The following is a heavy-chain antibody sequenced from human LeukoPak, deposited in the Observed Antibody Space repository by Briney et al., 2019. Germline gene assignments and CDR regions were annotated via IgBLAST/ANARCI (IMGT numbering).Heavy chain of an antibody. CDR3: ATSRSPNYYDSSGYYYDTGAFDI. D-gene: IGHD3-22*01. CDR2: ISSSASTI. J-gene: IGHJ3*02. Sequence: RPGGSLRLSCAASGFTFSDYYMSWIRQAPGKGLEWVSYISSSASTIYYADSVKGRFTISRDNAKNSLYLQMNSLRAEDTAVYYCATSRSPNYYDSSGYYYDTGAFDIWGQGTMVTVSS. CDR1: GFTFSDYY. V-gene: IGHV3-11*01.